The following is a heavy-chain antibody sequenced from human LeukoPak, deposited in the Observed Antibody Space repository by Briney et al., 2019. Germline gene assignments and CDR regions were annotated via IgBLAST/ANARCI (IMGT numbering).Heavy chain of an antibody. CDR1: GFTFGTYG. CDR3: AKGSGYTYGLYYFEY. Sequence: GGSLRLSCAASGFTFGTYGMSWVRQAPGKGLEWVSSIISSGGSTYYADSVKGRFTISRDNPKNTLYLQMNSLRAEDTAVYYCAKGSGYTYGLYYFEYWGQGTLITVSS. D-gene: IGHD5-18*01. CDR2: IISSGGST. V-gene: IGHV3-23*01. J-gene: IGHJ4*02.